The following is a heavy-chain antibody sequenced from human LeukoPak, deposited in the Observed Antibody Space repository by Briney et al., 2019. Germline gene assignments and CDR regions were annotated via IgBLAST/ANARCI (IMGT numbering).Heavy chain of an antibody. V-gene: IGHV3-64*01. CDR2: ISSNGGST. CDR1: GFTFSSYA. CDR3: AKEKVSAEKLRNYYYYGMDV. J-gene: IGHJ6*02. D-gene: IGHD3-3*01. Sequence: GGSLRLSCAASGFTFSSYAMHWVRQAPGKGLEYVSAISSNGGSTYYANSVKGRFTISRDNSKNTLYLQMNSLRAEDTAVYYCAKEKVSAEKLRNYYYYGMDVWGQGTTVTVSS.